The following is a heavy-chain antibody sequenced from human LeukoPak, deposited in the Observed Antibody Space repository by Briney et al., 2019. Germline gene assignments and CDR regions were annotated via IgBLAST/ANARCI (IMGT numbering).Heavy chain of an antibody. Sequence: GGSLRLSCAASGFTFSSYAMHWVRQAPGKGLEWVSGIIWNSGSIGYADSVKGRFTISRDNAKNSLYLQMNSLRAEDTALYYCAKEYYYDSSGYHGWFDPWGQGTLVTVSS. CDR1: GFTFSSYA. D-gene: IGHD3-22*01. J-gene: IGHJ5*02. V-gene: IGHV3-9*01. CDR3: AKEYYYDSSGYHGWFDP. CDR2: IIWNSGSI.